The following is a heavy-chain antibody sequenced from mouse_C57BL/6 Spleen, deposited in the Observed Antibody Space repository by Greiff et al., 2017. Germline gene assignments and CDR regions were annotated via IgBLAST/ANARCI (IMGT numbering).Heavy chain of an antibody. CDR1: GYTFTSYW. J-gene: IGHJ3*01. CDR3: ARGIYYDYCERRLAY. D-gene: IGHD2-4*01. V-gene: IGHV1-69*01. Sequence: QVQLQQPGAELVMPGASVKLSCKASGYTFTSYWMHWVKQRPGQGLEWIGEIDPSDSYTNYNQKFKGKSTLTVDKSSSTAYMQLRSLTSEDSAVYYCARGIYYDYCERRLAYWGQGTLVTVSA. CDR2: IDPSDSYT.